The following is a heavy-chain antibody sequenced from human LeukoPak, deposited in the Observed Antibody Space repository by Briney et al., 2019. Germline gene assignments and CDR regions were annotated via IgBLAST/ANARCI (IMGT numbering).Heavy chain of an antibody. J-gene: IGHJ3*02. CDR2: ISGSSSHI. Sequence: GGSLRLSCAASGFPFSSHTMNWVRQAPGRGLEWVSSISGSSSHIHYAHSLKGRLTISRDNAMSTLYLQMNSLTPEDTAVYFCAVGAAAFHIWGQGTMLTVSS. V-gene: IGHV3-21*01. CDR1: GFPFSSHT. CDR3: AVGAAAFHI. D-gene: IGHD1-26*01.